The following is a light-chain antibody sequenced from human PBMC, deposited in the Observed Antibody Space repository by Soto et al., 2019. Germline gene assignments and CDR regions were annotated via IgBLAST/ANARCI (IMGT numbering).Light chain of an antibody. V-gene: IGKV3-15*01. CDR2: GAS. J-gene: IGKJ4*01. CDR3: QQHNNWPALT. Sequence: DIVLTQSPATLSVSPGERATLSCRASQSVSSNLAWYQQKPGQAPRLLIYGASTRATGIPARFSGSGSGTEFTLTISSLQSEDFAVYYCQQHNNWPALTFGGGTKVEIK. CDR1: QSVSSN.